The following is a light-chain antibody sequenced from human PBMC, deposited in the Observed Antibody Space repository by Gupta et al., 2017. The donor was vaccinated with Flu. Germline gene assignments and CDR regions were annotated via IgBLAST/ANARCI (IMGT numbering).Light chain of an antibody. CDR3: GTWDNSLGGARV. V-gene: IGLV1-51*02. CDR1: SSNIGNNY. J-gene: IGLJ3*02. CDR2: ENN. Sequence: VTISCSGSSSNIGNNYVSWYQQLPGTAPNLLIYENNKRPSGMPDRFSGSKSGASATLGITGLQTGDEADYYCGTWDNSLGGARVFGGGTKLTVL.